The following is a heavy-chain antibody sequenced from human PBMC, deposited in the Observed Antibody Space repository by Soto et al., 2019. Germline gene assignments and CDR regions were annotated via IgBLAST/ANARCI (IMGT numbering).Heavy chain of an antibody. D-gene: IGHD3-10*01. V-gene: IGHV4-31*03. CDR1: GASISTGGYY. CDR3: ARGDLRTVRPIDC. Sequence: PSETLSLTCTVSGASISTGGYYWSWLRHHPREGLEWIGYIYYSGNTYYNPSLKSRITMSVDTSRNQFFMRLTSVTAADTAVYYCARGDLRTVRPIDCWGQGTLVTVSS. J-gene: IGHJ4*02. CDR2: IYYSGNT.